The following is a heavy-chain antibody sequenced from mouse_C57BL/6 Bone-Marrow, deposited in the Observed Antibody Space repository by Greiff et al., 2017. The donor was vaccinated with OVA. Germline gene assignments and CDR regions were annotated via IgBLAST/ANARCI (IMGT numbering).Heavy chain of an antibody. J-gene: IGHJ1*03. CDR1: GYTFTNYR. CDR2: IYPGGGST. V-gene: IGHV1-63*01. CDR3: ARYRCGGSDWWFDD. Sequence: QVQLQQSGAELVRPGTSVKMSCKASGYTFTNYRIGWAKQRPGHGLEWIGEIYPGGGSTNYNEKFKGKATLTADKSSSTAYMQFSSLTSEDSAISFYARYRCGGSDWWFDDWGTGTTVTVSA. D-gene: IGHD1-1*02.